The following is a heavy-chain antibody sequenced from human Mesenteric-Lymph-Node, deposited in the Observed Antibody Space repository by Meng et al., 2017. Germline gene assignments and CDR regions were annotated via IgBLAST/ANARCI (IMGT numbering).Heavy chain of an antibody. CDR2: TKYKSKWYY. D-gene: IGHD1-26*01. Sequence: SQTLSLTCAISGDSVSSNSAAWNWIRQSPSRGLEWLGTTKYKSKWYYYYAESVKSRIIIKPDTSKNQFSLQLNSMTPDDTALYYCVRDHKWAFDIWDQGTVVTVSS. J-gene: IGHJ3*02. CDR1: GDSVSSNSAA. V-gene: IGHV6-1*01. CDR3: VRDHKWAFDI.